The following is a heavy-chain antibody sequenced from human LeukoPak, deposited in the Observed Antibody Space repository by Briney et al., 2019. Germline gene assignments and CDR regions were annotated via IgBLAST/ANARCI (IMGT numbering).Heavy chain of an antibody. Sequence: GGSLRLSCAASGFTFYGFTFTSYAMHWVRQAPGKGLEWVAVISYDGTNKYHADSVKGRFTISRDNSKNTVYLQMSSLRAEDTAVYYCARPNTISEGAFDIWGQGTMVTVSS. CDR3: ARPNTISEGAFDI. CDR1: GFTFYGFTFTSYA. V-gene: IGHV3-30-3*01. J-gene: IGHJ3*02. D-gene: IGHD3-3*01. CDR2: ISYDGTNK.